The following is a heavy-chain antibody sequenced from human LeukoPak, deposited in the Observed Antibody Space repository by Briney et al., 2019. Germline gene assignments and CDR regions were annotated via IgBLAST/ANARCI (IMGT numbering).Heavy chain of an antibody. CDR1: GFTFSSYA. Sequence: PGRSLRLSCAASGFTFSSYAMHWVRQAPGKGLEWVAVISYDGSNKYYADSVKGRFTISRDNSKNTLYLQMNSLRAEDTAVYYCARSFLQLWDEFYFDYWGQGTLVTVSS. D-gene: IGHD5-18*01. V-gene: IGHV3-30-3*01. CDR3: ARSFLQLWDEFYFDY. J-gene: IGHJ4*02. CDR2: ISYDGSNK.